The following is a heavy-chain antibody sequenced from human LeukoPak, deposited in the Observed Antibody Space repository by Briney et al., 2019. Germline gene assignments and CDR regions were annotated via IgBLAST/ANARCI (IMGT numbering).Heavy chain of an antibody. D-gene: IGHD3-16*01. CDR1: GFTFSNSW. CDR2: MNQDGSEK. CDR3: ATYTHWVAGDV. Sequence: GGSLRLSCAASGFTFSNSWMTWVRQAPGKGLEWVANMNQDGSEKDYVDSVKGRFTISRDNARNSLYLQMGSLRAEDTAVYYCATYTHWVAGDVWGQGTTVTVSS. V-gene: IGHV3-7*01. J-gene: IGHJ6*02.